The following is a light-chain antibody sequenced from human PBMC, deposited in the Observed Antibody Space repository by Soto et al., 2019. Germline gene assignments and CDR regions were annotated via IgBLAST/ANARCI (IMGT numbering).Light chain of an antibody. J-gene: IGKJ5*01. Sequence: DIQMTQSPSSLSAPVGDRVTITCRASQAISIFLNWYQQKPGKAPKLLIYGASTLQSGVPSRFSGGGSGTEFTLAISSLQPEDFATYYCQQLNSYLITFGQGTRLEIK. V-gene: IGKV1-9*01. CDR2: GAS. CDR1: QAISIF. CDR3: QQLNSYLIT.